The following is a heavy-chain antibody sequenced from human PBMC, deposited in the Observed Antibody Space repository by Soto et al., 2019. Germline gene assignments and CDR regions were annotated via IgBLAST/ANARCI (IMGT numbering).Heavy chain of an antibody. CDR2: INPNSGGT. Sequence: GASVKVSCKASGYTFTGYYMHWVRQAPGQGLEWMGWINPNSGGTNYAQKFQGWVTMTRDTSISTAYMELSRLRSDDTAVYYCARSGGPNSGYDSIPYFDYWGQGTLVTVSS. V-gene: IGHV1-2*04. D-gene: IGHD5-12*01. CDR1: GYTFTGYY. J-gene: IGHJ4*02. CDR3: ARSGGPNSGYDSIPYFDY.